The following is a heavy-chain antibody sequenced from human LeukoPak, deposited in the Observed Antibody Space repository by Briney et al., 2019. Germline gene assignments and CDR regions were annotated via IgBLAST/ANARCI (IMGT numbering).Heavy chain of an antibody. CDR1: GGSISSYY. J-gene: IGHJ4*02. D-gene: IGHD2-15*01. V-gene: IGHV4-59*01. Sequence: PSETLSLXCTVSGGSISSYYWSSIRPPPGKELEWIWYIYYSGSTNYNPSLKSRVTISVDTSKNQFSLKLSSVTAADTAVYYCARVGWWYYFDYWGQGTLVTVSS. CDR2: IYYSGST. CDR3: ARVGWWYYFDY.